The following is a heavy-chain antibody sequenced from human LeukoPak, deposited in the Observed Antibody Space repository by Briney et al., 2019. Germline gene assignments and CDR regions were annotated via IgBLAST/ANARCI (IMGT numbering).Heavy chain of an antibody. V-gene: IGHV5-10-1*01. CDR2: IDPSDSYT. CDR1: GNSFTNYW. CDR3: ARPLTGGYTPLDY. D-gene: IGHD3-22*01. Sequence: GESLKISCKGSGNSFTNYWISWVRQKPGKGLEWMGRIDPSDSYTDYSPSFQGHVTISADKSVYTAYLQWSSLKASDTAMYYCARPLTGGYTPLDYWGQGTLATVSS. J-gene: IGHJ4*02.